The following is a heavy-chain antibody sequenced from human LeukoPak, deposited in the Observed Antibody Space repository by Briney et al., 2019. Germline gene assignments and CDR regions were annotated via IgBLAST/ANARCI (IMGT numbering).Heavy chain of an antibody. CDR1: GFTFSSSA. J-gene: IGHJ4*02. CDR3: AKDVWRYSGSYYDFDY. CDR2: ISYDGSNK. V-gene: IGHV3-30*04. Sequence: GGSLRLSCAASGFTFSSSAMSWVRQAPGKGLEWVAVISYDGSNKYYADSVKGRFTISRDNSKNTLYLQMNSLRAEDTAVYYCAKDVWRYSGSYYDFDYWGQGTLVTVSS. D-gene: IGHD1-26*01.